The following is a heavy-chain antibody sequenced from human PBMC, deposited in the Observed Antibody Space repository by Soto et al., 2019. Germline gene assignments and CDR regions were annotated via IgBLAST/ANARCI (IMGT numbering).Heavy chain of an antibody. CDR1: GFTFSDYY. CDR3: ARSIAAAHSMDV. Sequence: QVQLVESGGGLVKPGGSLRLSCAASGFTFSDYYMSWIRQAPGKGLEWVSYISSSSSYTNYPDSVKGRFTISRDNAKNSLYLQMNSLRAEDTAVYYCARSIAAAHSMDVWGQGTTVTVSS. J-gene: IGHJ6*02. CDR2: ISSSSSYT. D-gene: IGHD6-13*01. V-gene: IGHV3-11*06.